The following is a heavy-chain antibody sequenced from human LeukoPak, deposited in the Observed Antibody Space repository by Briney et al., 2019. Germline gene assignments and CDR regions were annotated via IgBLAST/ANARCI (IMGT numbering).Heavy chain of an antibody. V-gene: IGHV4-34*01. CDR2: INHSGST. J-gene: IGHJ4*02. D-gene: IGHD4/OR15-4a*01. Sequence: SETLSLTCAVYGGPFSGHYWSWIRQPPGKGLERIGEINHSGSTNYTPSLKSRVTISVDTSKNQFSLKLSSVTAADTAVYYCARRDYRPRGYIDYWGQGTLVTVSS. CDR1: GGPFSGHY. CDR3: ARRDYRPRGYIDY.